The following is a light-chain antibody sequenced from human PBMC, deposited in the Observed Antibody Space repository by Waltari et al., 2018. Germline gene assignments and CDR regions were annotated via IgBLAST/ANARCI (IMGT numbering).Light chain of an antibody. V-gene: IGLV2-8*01. CDR2: EVT. Sequence: QSALTQPPSASGSPGQSVTIPCTGTSSDVGGFNYVSWYQQHPGKAPKLIIFEVTKRPSGVPDRFSGSKSGNPASLTVSGLQSEDEADYYCSSYGGNNNILFGGGTKLSVL. J-gene: IGLJ2*01. CDR1: SSDVGGFNY. CDR3: SSYGGNNNIL.